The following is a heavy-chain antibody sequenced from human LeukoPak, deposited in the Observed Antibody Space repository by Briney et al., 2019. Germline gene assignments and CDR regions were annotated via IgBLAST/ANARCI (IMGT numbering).Heavy chain of an antibody. J-gene: IGHJ6*03. CDR3: ARSVYPYSSSSYYYYYMDV. Sequence: SETLSLTCSVSGDSISPYYWSWIRQPPGKGLEWIGYIFYSGSTNSNPSLKSRVTISLDTSNNQFSLTLSSVTAADTAVYYCARSVYPYSSSSYYYYYMDVWGKGTTVTVSS. D-gene: IGHD6-6*01. CDR2: IFYSGST. V-gene: IGHV4-59*12. CDR1: GDSISPYY.